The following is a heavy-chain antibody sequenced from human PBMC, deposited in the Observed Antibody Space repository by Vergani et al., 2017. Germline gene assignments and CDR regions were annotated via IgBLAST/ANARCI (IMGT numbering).Heavy chain of an antibody. J-gene: IGHJ6*02. V-gene: IGHV4-38-2*02. CDR1: GDSVISTDYH. D-gene: IGHD3-10*01. CDR2: IHHSGDT. CDR3: ARHRGSGGFFPSSYFYGRDV. Sequence: QVQLQESGPGLVKPSETLSLTCTVSGDSVISTDYHWGWFRQSPGKGLEWIGCIHHSGDTHYNSSLKSRVSISIVSSSKFSLSLTSVTAADTAIYYCARHRGSGGFFPSSYFYGRDVWGHGTTVTVSS.